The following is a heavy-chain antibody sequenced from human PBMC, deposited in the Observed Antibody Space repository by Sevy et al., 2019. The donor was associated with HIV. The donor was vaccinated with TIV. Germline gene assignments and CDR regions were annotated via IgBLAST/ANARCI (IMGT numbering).Heavy chain of an antibody. D-gene: IGHD2-8*02. J-gene: IGHJ4*02. CDR2: IQFDGSSR. CDR3: AKNTAAVGVGGFDY. CDR1: GFTFSYSG. V-gene: IGHV3-30*02. Sequence: GGSLRLSCAASGFTFSYSGMHWVRQAPGKGLEWVTFIQFDGSSRYYAESVKGRFTILRDNTKNTLYLQMNSLIRDDTAVYYCAKNTAAVGVGGFDYWGQGALVTVSS.